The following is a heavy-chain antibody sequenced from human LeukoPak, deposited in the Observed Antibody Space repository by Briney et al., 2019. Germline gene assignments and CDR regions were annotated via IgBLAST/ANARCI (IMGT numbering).Heavy chain of an antibody. V-gene: IGHV1-18*01. CDR2: ISAYNGNT. Sequence: GASVKVSCKASGYTFINYGINWVRQAPGQGLEWMGWISAYNGNTNYAQSLQGRVTMTTDTSTSTVYMEMRSLTSDDTAVYYCARDRLGVEMSTINRFDYWGQGTLVAVSS. J-gene: IGHJ4*02. CDR1: GYTFINYG. CDR3: ARDRLGVEMSTINRFDY. D-gene: IGHD5-24*01.